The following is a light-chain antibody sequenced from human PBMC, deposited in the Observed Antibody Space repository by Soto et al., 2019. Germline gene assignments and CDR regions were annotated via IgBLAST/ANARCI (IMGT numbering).Light chain of an antibody. J-gene: IGKJ2*01. Sequence: DIQMSQSPSTLSPSVRDRVTISCRASQRISNWLAWYQQKPGEAPELLIYRASNLQSGVPSRFSGSGSGTEFTLPISSLQNDDFATYYCQQYNRYPYSFGPGTKLAI. CDR3: QQYNRYPYS. CDR1: QRISNW. CDR2: RAS. V-gene: IGKV1-5*03.